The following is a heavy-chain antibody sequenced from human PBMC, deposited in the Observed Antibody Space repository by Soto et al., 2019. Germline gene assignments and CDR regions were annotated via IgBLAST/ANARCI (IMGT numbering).Heavy chain of an antibody. CDR1: GFTFSSYA. J-gene: IGHJ4*02. Sequence: GGSLRLSCAASGFTFSSYAMTWVRQAPGKGLDWVSVITYNGDNAYYADSVKGRFTISRDNSKDTVDLQMNSLRAEDTAIYYCARYIRGPTVFYFDFWGPGVLVTVSS. V-gene: IGHV3-23*01. D-gene: IGHD5-18*01. CDR3: ARYIRGPTVFYFDF. CDR2: ITYNGDNA.